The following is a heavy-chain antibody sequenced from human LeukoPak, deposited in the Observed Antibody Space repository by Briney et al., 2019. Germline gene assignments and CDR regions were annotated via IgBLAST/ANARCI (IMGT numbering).Heavy chain of an antibody. CDR2: IIPIFGTA. Sequence: GASVKVSCKASGGTFSSYAISWVRQAPGQGLKWMGGIIPIFGTANYAQKVQGRVTITADKSTSTAYMELSSLRSEATAVYYCARGRRTVTTFDYYYYMDVWGKGTTVTVSS. J-gene: IGHJ6*03. CDR3: ARGRRTVTTFDYYYYMDV. D-gene: IGHD4-11*01. V-gene: IGHV1-69*06. CDR1: GGTFSSYA.